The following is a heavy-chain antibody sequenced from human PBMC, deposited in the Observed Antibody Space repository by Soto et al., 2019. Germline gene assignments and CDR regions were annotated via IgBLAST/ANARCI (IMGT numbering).Heavy chain of an antibody. J-gene: IGHJ6*02. Sequence: QVQLQQSGPGLVKPSETLSLTCTVSGGSIRSYYWSWIRQPAGQALEWIGRIYTSGTTNYNPSLKSRVTILLDTSKKQFSLDLSSVTAADTAVYFCAREGSSGFGMDVWGQGTTVTVSS. D-gene: IGHD6-25*01. V-gene: IGHV4-4*07. CDR3: AREGSSGFGMDV. CDR1: GGSIRSYY. CDR2: IYTSGTT.